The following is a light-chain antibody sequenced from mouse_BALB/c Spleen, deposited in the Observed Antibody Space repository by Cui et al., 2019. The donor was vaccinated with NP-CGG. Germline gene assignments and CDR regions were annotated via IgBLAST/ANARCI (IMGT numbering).Light chain of an antibody. CDR1: TGAVTTSNY. Sequence: QAVVTQESAITTSPGETVTLTCRSSTGAVTTSNYANWVQEKPDHLFTGLIGGTNNRAPGVPARFSGSLIGDKAALTITGAQIEDEATYFCALWYSNHWVFGGGTKLTVL. V-gene: IGLV1*01. CDR3: ALWYSNHWV. CDR2: GTN. J-gene: IGLJ1*01.